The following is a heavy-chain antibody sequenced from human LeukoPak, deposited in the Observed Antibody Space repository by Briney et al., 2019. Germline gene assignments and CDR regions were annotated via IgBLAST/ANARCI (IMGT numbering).Heavy chain of an antibody. Sequence: GGSLRLSCAASGFTFSSYWMSWIRQAPGKGLEWVSYISSSGSTIYYADSVKGRFTISRDNAKNSLYLQMNSLRAEDTAVYYCARDGRYYDFWSGSAFDIWGQGTMVTVSS. D-gene: IGHD3-3*01. J-gene: IGHJ3*02. CDR3: ARDGRYYDFWSGSAFDI. CDR1: GFTFSSYW. CDR2: ISSSGSTI. V-gene: IGHV3-11*04.